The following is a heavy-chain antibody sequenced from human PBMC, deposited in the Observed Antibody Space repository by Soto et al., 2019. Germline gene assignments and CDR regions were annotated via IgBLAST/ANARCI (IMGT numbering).Heavy chain of an antibody. D-gene: IGHD3-22*01. Sequence: SETLSLTCILSVCSISIYHWSWIRQPPGKGLEWLASHHHSGTSYNPSLKSRGSISLDTAKNQFSLKLSSGAAAGTAVYYCARAYDGSGPNSGGYAFDIWGQGTMVT. V-gene: IGHV4-59*01. CDR2: HHHSGT. CDR3: ARAYDGSGPNSGGYAFDI. J-gene: IGHJ3*02. CDR1: VCSISIYH.